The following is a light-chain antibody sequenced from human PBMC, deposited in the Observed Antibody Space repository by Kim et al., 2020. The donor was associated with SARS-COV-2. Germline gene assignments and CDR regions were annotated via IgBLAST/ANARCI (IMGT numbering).Light chain of an antibody. Sequence: LAPGEGATRSCRASQSVPGSYLAWFQQKPGQTPRLLIYDASNGATGITDRFSGSGSGTDVTLTISRLEPEDFAVYYCHQYGGSPRTFGQGTKLEI. J-gene: IGKJ2*01. CDR1: QSVPGSY. CDR3: HQYGGSPRT. V-gene: IGKV3-20*01. CDR2: DAS.